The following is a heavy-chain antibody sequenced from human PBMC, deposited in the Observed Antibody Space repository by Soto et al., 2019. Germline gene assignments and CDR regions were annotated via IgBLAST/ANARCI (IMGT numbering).Heavy chain of an antibody. D-gene: IGHD3-3*01. CDR2: IIPIFGTA. CDR3: ASVTSITIFGVVTTDYYYYYGMDV. V-gene: IGHV1-69*13. Sequence: SVKVSCKASGGTFSSYAISWVRQAPGQGLEWMGGIIPIFGTANYAQKFQGRVTITADESTSTAYMELSSLRSEDTAVYYCASVTSITIFGVVTTDYYYYYGMDVWGQGTTVTVSS. J-gene: IGHJ6*02. CDR1: GGTFSSYA.